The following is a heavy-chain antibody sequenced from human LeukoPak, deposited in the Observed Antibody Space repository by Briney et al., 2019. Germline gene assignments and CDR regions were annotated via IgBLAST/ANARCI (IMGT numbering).Heavy chain of an antibody. J-gene: IGHJ4*02. CDR2: ITHDGRT. Sequence: SETLSLTCVVSGGSLSTYLWHWIRQPPGKGLEWIGYITHDGRTIYNPSLNSRVTISLDRSKNQISLKLTSATAADTALYYCAREREFWVGATGYWGQGTLVTVSS. D-gene: IGHD1-26*01. V-gene: IGHV4-59*01. CDR3: AREREFWVGATGY. CDR1: GGSLSTYL.